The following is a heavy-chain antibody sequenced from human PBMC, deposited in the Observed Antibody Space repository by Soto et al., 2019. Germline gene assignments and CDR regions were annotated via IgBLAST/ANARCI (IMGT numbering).Heavy chain of an antibody. CDR2: ISSYGGST. J-gene: IGHJ3*02. V-gene: IGHV3-64D*08. D-gene: IGHD2-2*01. CDR3: VRPSRPAWRSDAVDI. Sequence: PGGSLRLSCSASGFTFSSYAMPWVRQAPGKGLDYVLAISSYGGSTYYADSVKGRFTISRDNSKNTLYLQMSSLRAEDTAVYYCVRPSRPAWRSDAVDIWGQGTMVTVS. CDR1: GFTFSSYA.